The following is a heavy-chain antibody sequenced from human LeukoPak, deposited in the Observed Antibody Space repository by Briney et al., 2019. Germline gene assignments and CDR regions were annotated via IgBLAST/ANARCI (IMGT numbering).Heavy chain of an antibody. V-gene: IGHV3-21*01. CDR2: ISSSSSYI. CDR1: GFTFSSYS. Sequence: AGGSLRLSCAASGFTFSSYSMNWVRQAPGKGLEWVSSISSSSSYIYYADSVKGRFTISRDNAKNSLYQQMNSLRAEDTAVYYCAREYYYDSSGSPNCMDVWGKGTTVTVSS. D-gene: IGHD3-22*01. CDR3: AREYYYDSSGSPNCMDV. J-gene: IGHJ6*03.